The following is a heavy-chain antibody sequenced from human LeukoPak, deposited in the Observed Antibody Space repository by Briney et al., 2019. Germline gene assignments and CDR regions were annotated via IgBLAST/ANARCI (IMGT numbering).Heavy chain of an antibody. V-gene: IGHV3-48*03. Sequence: EPGGSLRLSCAASGFTFSSYEMNWVCQAPGKGLEWVSYISTSSRTIYYPDSVKGRFTISRDNAKNSLYLQMNSLRAEDTAVYYCAGIGTPGGMDVWGQGATVTVSS. CDR2: ISTSSRTI. D-gene: IGHD1-1*01. CDR3: AGIGTPGGMDV. CDR1: GFTFSSYE. J-gene: IGHJ6*02.